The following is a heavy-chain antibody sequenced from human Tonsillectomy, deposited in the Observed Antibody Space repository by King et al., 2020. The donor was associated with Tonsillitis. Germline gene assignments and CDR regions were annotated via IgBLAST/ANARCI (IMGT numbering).Heavy chain of an antibody. Sequence: LQLQESGPGLVKPSETLSLTCTVSGGSISSSSYFWGWIRQPPGKGLEWIGSIYYSGSTYYNPSLKSRVTISADTSKNQFSLKLTSVTAADTAVYYRASRAGATVYGFDYWGQGTLVTVSS. CDR1: GGSISSSSYF. D-gene: IGHD1-26*01. CDR2: IYYSGST. J-gene: IGHJ4*02. CDR3: ASRAGATVYGFDY. V-gene: IGHV4-39*07.